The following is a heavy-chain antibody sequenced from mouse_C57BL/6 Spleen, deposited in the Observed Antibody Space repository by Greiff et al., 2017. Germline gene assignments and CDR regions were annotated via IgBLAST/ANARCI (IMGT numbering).Heavy chain of an antibody. D-gene: IGHD2-5*01. Sequence: DVKLVESGGGLVKPGGSLKLSCAASGFTFSSYAMSWVRQTPEKRLEWVATISDGGSYTYYPDNVKGRFTISRDNAKNNLYLQMSHLKSEDTAMYYCAREGGGYYSNSWFAYWGQGTLVTVSA. J-gene: IGHJ3*01. CDR2: ISDGGSYT. CDR1: GFTFSSYA. CDR3: AREGGGYYSNSWFAY. V-gene: IGHV5-4*01.